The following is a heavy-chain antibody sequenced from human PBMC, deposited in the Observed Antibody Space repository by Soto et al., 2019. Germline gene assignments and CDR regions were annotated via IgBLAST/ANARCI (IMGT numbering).Heavy chain of an antibody. CDR3: AKARAQYYDFWSGYPVDY. Sequence: PGGSLRLSCAASGFTFSNYAVTWVRQAPGKGLEWVSTVSGSGGSTYYADSVKGRFTISRDNSKNTLYLQMNSLRAEDTAVYYCAKARAQYYDFWSGYPVDYWGRGTLVTVSS. CDR2: VSGSGGST. CDR1: GFTFSNYA. V-gene: IGHV3-23*01. J-gene: IGHJ4*02. D-gene: IGHD3-3*01.